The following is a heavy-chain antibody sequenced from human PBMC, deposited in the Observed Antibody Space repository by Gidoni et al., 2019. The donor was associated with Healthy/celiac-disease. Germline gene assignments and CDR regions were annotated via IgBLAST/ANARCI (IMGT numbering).Heavy chain of an antibody. CDR2: IIPIFGTA. CDR3: ARVGPSSGYYYWYFDL. J-gene: IGHJ2*01. V-gene: IGHV1-69*01. Sequence: IIPIFGTANYAQKFQGRVTITADESTSTAYMELSSLRSEDTAVYYCARVGPSSGYYYWYFDLWGRGTLVTVSS. D-gene: IGHD3-22*01.